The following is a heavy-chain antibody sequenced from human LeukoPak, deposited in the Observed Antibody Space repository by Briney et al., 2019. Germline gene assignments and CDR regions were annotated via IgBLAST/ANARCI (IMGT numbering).Heavy chain of an antibody. CDR3: ARSRITMVRGVSPKRYFDY. CDR2: INHSGST. D-gene: IGHD3-10*01. CDR1: GGSFSGYY. V-gene: IGHV4-34*01. Sequence: SETLSLTCAVYGGSFSGYYWSWIRQPPGKGLEWIGEINHSGSTNYNPSLKSRVTISVDTSKNQSSLKLSSVTAADTAVYYCARSRITMVRGVSPKRYFDYWGQGTLVTVSS. J-gene: IGHJ4*02.